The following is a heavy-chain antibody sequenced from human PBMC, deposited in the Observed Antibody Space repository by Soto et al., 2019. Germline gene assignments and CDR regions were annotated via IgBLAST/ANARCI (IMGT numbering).Heavy chain of an antibody. CDR1: DYTSTSYG. J-gene: IGHJ4*02. D-gene: IGHD3-10*02. CDR2: ISNYNGDT. Sequence: QVQLVQSGAEVKKPGASVKVSCKASDYTSTSYGISWVRQAPGQGLEWMGWISNYNGDTNYAQKLQGRVTMTTDTSTSTAYMELRSLKSDDTAVYYCTRGGQLFAGNYFDYWGQGTLVTVSS. CDR3: TRGGQLFAGNYFDY. V-gene: IGHV1-18*01.